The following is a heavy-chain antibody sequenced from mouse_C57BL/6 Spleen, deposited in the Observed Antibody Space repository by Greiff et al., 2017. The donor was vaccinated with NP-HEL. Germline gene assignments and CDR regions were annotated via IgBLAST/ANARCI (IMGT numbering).Heavy chain of an antibody. CDR2: ISNLAYSI. D-gene: IGHD2-1*01. V-gene: IGHV5-15*01. CDR1: GFTFSDYG. J-gene: IGHJ3*01. Sequence: EVQLVESGGGLVQPGGSLKLSCAASGFTFSDYGMAWVRQAPRKGPEWVAFISNLAYSIYYADTVTGRFTISRENAKNTLYLEMRSLRSEDTAMYYCARHEGNYEDWFAYWGQGTLVTVSA. CDR3: ARHEGNYEDWFAY.